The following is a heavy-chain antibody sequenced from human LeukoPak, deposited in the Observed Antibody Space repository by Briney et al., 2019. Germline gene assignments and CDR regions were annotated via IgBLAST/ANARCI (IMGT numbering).Heavy chain of an antibody. V-gene: IGHV3-23*01. CDR2: ISGSGGST. Sequence: QSGGSLRLSCAASGFTFSSYAMSWVRQAPGKGLEWVSAISGSGGSTYYADSVKGRFTISRDNSKNTLYLQMNSLRAEDTAVYYCAKHPYYYDSSGYYDYWGQGTLVTVSS. D-gene: IGHD3-22*01. CDR1: GFTFSSYA. CDR3: AKHPYYYDSSGYYDY. J-gene: IGHJ4*02.